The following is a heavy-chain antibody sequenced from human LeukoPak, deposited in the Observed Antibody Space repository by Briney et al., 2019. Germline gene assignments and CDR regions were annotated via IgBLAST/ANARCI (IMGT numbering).Heavy chain of an antibody. D-gene: IGHD6-13*01. Sequence: YPSETLSLTCTVSGGSISSYYWSWIRQPAGKGLEWIGRIYSTGSTNYNPSLKSRVTMSVDTSKNQFSLRLRSVTAADTAVYYCARQIASAGTAGFDLWGQGALVTVSS. CDR3: ARQIASAGTAGFDL. V-gene: IGHV4-4*07. J-gene: IGHJ4*02. CDR2: IYSTGST. CDR1: GGSISSYY.